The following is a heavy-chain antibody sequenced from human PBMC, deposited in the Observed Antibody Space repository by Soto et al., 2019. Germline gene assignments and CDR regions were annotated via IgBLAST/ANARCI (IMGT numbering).Heavy chain of an antibody. V-gene: IGHV3-15*01. CDR2: IKSKKDGGAT. D-gene: IGHD3-22*01. Sequence: EVLLVESGGGLVEPGGSLRLSCAASGFTFSNAWMSWVRQAPGKGLEWVGRIKSKKDGGATDFAAPVKGRFAISRDDSKNTPYLQMNSLKTEDTAVYFCTTDYYDATGYYGYFQYWGQGTLLTVSS. CDR3: TTDYYDATGYYGYFQY. CDR1: GFTFSNAW. J-gene: IGHJ1*01.